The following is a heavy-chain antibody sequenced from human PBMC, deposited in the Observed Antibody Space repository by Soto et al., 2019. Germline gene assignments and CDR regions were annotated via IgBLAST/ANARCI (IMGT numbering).Heavy chain of an antibody. CDR3: ARDLGSWYGRFVP. CDR1: GFIFANYA. J-gene: IGHJ5*02. V-gene: IGHV3-23*01. D-gene: IGHD6-13*01. CDR2: ISTSGGTT. Sequence: EVQLLESGGDLVQPGGSLRLSCAASGFIFANYAMSWVRQAPGKGLEWVSVISTSGGTTLYADTVKGRFTISRDNPKNTLYLQMNSLRADDTAVYYSARDLGSWYGRFVPLGQVTLVIVAS.